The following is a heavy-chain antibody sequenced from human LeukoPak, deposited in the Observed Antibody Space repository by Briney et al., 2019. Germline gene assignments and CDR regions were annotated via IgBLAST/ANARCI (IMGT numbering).Heavy chain of an antibody. V-gene: IGHV3-43D*03. CDR1: GFTFDDYA. Sequence: GGFLRLSCAASGFTFDDYAMHWVRQAPGKGLEWVSLISWDGGSTYYADSVKGRFTISRDNAKNSLYLQMNSLRAEDTALYYCASLSGYSGSLYYYYYMDVWGKGTTVTISS. J-gene: IGHJ6*03. D-gene: IGHD5-12*01. CDR2: ISWDGGST. CDR3: ASLSGYSGSLYYYYYMDV.